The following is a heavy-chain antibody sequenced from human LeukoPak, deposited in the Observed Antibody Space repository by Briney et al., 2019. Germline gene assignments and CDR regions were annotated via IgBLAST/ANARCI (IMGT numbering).Heavy chain of an antibody. J-gene: IGHJ4*02. Sequence: GGSLRLSCAASGFTFSSYEMNWVRQAPGKGLEWVSYISSSSSTIYYADSVKGRFTISRDNAKNSLYLQMNSLRAEDTAVYYCARDHCSGGSCYSFDYWGQGTLVTVSS. D-gene: IGHD2-15*01. V-gene: IGHV3-48*01. CDR2: ISSSSSTI. CDR1: GFTFSSYE. CDR3: ARDHCSGGSCYSFDY.